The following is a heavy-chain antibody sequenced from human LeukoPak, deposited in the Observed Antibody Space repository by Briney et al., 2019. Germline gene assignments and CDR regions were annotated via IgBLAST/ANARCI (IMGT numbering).Heavy chain of an antibody. Sequence: GESLKISWKGSGYSFPSYWIGWVRLMPGKGLDWMGIIYPGDSDTRYSPSFQGQVTMSADKSVSTAYLQWSSQKASDTAMYYCARLITIFGVVKGPFDIWGQGTMVTVSS. J-gene: IGHJ3*02. V-gene: IGHV5-51*01. CDR2: IYPGDSDT. CDR1: GYSFPSYW. D-gene: IGHD3-3*01. CDR3: ARLITIFGVVKGPFDI.